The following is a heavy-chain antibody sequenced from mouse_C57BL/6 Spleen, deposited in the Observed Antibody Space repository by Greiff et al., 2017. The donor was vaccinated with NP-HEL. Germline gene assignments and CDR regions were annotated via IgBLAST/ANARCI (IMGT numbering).Heavy chain of an antibody. CDR3: ARTDDGVLAMDY. V-gene: IGHV1-77*01. CDR2: ICPGSGST. CDR1: GYTFTDYY. D-gene: IGHD1-1*01. J-gene: IGHJ4*01. Sequence: QVQLKESGAELVKPGASVKISCKASGYTFTDYYITWVKQRPGQGLEWIGKICPGSGSTYYTETFKGKATLTADKSSSTAYMQLSSLTSEDSAVYYCARTDDGVLAMDYWGQGTTVTVSS.